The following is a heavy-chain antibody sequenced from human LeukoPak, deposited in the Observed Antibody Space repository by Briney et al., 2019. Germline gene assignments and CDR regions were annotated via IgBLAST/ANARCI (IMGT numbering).Heavy chain of an antibody. CDR3: ARFRVDTAFDY. CDR1: GGSFSGYY. Sequence: SETLSLTCAVYGGSFSGYYWSWIRQPPGKGLEWIGYIYYSGSANYNPSLKSRVTISVDTSKNQFSLKLSSVTAADTAVYYCARFRVDTAFDYWGQGTLVTVSS. V-gene: IGHV4-59*01. J-gene: IGHJ4*02. D-gene: IGHD5-18*01. CDR2: IYYSGSA.